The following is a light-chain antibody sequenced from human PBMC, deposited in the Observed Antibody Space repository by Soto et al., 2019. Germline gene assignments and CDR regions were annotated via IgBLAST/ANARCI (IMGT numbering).Light chain of an antibody. Sequence: QSVLTQPASVSGSPGQAITISCTGTSSDVCGYTYVSWYQQHPGKAPKFIIYDVNYRPSGVSNRFSGSKSGNTASLTISGLQAEDEADYFCSSYTGTSTLYVFGSGTKVTVL. CDR3: SSYTGTSTLYV. V-gene: IGLV2-14*01. J-gene: IGLJ1*01. CDR2: DVN. CDR1: SSDVCGYTY.